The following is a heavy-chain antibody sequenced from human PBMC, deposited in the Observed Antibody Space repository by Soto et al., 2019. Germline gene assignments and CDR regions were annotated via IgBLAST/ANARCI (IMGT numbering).Heavy chain of an antibody. J-gene: IGHJ4*02. CDR2: IKSDGGST. CDR1: GFLFSTYW. D-gene: IGHD2-21*01. V-gene: IGHV3-74*01. Sequence: EVQLLESGGGLVQPGGSLRLSCAASGFLFSTYWMFWVRQGPRKGLLWVSRIKSDGGSTSYADSVKGRFTISRDNTNNTLYLQMTSLRAEDTAVYYCALGGGDYNYFDLWGQGILVTVSS. CDR3: ALGGGDYNYFDL.